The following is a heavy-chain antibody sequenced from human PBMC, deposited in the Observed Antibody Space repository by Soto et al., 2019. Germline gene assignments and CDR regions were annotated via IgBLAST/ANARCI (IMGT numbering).Heavy chain of an antibody. V-gene: IGHV1-69*12. CDR2: TIPMFGTT. J-gene: IGHJ6*02. D-gene: IGHD3-22*01. CDR1: GGTFNSYA. Sequence: QVQLVQSGAEVKKPESSVRVSCKASGGTFNSYAITWVRQAPGQGLEWMGGTIPMFGTTNYAEKFQGRVTNTADESTKTAYMELSSLRAEDTAVYYCTRCGIRYHSIGYYLGIDGMDVWGQGTTVIVSS. CDR3: TRCGIRYHSIGYYLGIDGMDV.